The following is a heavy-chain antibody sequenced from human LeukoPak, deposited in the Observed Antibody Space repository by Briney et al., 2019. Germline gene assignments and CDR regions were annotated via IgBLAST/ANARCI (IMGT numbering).Heavy chain of an antibody. Sequence: PGGSLRLSCAASGFTFSSYTMNWVRQAPGKGLEWVSSISRTSSYIYYTESLKGRFTISRDNAKNSLYLQINSLRAEDTAVYYCVRDGHGDYAFDYWGQGTLVTVSS. J-gene: IGHJ4*02. CDR2: ISRTSSYI. V-gene: IGHV3-21*01. D-gene: IGHD4-17*01. CDR1: GFTFSSYT. CDR3: VRDGHGDYAFDY.